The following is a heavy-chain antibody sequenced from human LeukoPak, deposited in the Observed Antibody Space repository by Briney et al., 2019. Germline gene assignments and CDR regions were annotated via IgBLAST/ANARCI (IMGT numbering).Heavy chain of an antibody. V-gene: IGHV3-21*01. CDR3: ARGVVPAAMITWFDP. D-gene: IGHD2-2*01. CDR1: GFTFSSYS. Sequence: GGSLRLSCAASGFTFSSYSMSWVRQAPGKGLEWVSSISSSSSYIYYADSVKGRFTISRDNAKNSLYLQMNSLRAEDTAVYYCARGVVPAAMITWFDPWGQGTLVTVSS. J-gene: IGHJ5*02. CDR2: ISSSSSYI.